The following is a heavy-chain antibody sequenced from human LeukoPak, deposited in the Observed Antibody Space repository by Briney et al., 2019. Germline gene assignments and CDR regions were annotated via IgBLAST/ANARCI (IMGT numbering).Heavy chain of an antibody. CDR3: ARAGLRFFDWSQNYYYGMDV. V-gene: IGHV4-34*01. J-gene: IGHJ6*02. D-gene: IGHD3-9*01. CDR2: IHQSGSS. Sequence: SETLSLTCAVFGGSFSDYYWSWIRQPSGKGLEWIGEIHQSGSSNYNPSLKGRVTISVDTSKNQFSLKLSSVTAADTAVYYCARAGLRFFDWSQNYYYGMDVWGQGNTVTVSS. CDR1: GGSFSDYY.